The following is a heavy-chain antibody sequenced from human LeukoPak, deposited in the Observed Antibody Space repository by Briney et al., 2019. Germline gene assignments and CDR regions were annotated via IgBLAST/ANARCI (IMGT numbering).Heavy chain of an antibody. CDR1: GGSISSSSYY. V-gene: IGHV4-39*07. J-gene: IGHJ6*03. Sequence: SETLSLTCTVSGGSISSSSYYWGWIRQPPGKGLEWIGSIYYSGSTYYNPSLKSRVTISVDTSKNQFSLKLSSVTAADTAVYYCARESPQYYYMDVWGKGTTVTVSS. CDR2: IYYSGST. CDR3: ARESPQYYYMDV.